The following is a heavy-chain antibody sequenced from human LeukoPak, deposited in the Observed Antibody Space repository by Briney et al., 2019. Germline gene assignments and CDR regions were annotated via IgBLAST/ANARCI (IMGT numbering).Heavy chain of an antibody. D-gene: IGHD2-15*01. Sequence: PGGSLRLSCAASGFTFSDNSMDWVRQAPGKGLEWVSYITTSSTTMYYADSVKGRFTISRDNARNSLYLQMNSLRPEDTAVYFCARDLSSQLLLFDYWGQGTLVTVSS. J-gene: IGHJ4*02. CDR1: GFTFSDNS. CDR3: ARDLSSQLLLFDY. V-gene: IGHV3-48*01. CDR2: ITTSSTTM.